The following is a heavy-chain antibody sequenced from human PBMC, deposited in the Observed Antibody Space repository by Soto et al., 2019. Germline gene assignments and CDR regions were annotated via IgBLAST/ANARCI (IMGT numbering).Heavy chain of an antibody. CDR3: ARRDSYGGPNNCGMDV. D-gene: IGHD5-18*01. J-gene: IGHJ6*02. V-gene: IGHV3-30-3*01. CDR2: ISYDGNNI. CDR1: GFTFSIHA. Sequence: QVQLVESGGGMVQPGRSLRLSCAASGFTFSIHAMHWVRQAPGKGLEWVAVISYDGNNIVYADSVKGRFTISRDNSENTLSLQMNRLREEDTGVYYCARRDSYGGPNNCGMDVWGQGTTVTV.